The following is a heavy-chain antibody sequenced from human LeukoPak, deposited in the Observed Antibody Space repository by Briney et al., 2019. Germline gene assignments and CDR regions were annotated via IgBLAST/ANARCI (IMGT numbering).Heavy chain of an antibody. CDR1: GYTFTSYG. D-gene: IGHD3-9*01. Sequence: GASVKVSCKASGYTFTSYGISWVRQAPGQGLEWMGWISAYNGNTNYAQKLQGRVTMTTDTSTSTAYMELRSLRSEDTAVYYCARGDYDILTGQTTSFDPWGQGTLVTVSS. CDR2: ISAYNGNT. V-gene: IGHV1-18*01. CDR3: ARGDYDILTGQTTSFDP. J-gene: IGHJ5*02.